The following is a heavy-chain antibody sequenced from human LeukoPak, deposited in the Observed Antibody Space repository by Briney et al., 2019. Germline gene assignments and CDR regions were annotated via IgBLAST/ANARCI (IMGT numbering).Heavy chain of an antibody. D-gene: IGHD3-10*01. Sequence: GGSLRLSCAASGFTFNNYAMTWVRQAPGKGLEWVSSINDNGGSTFYAASVKGRFTISRDNSKNTLSLQMSSLRAEDTAIYYCAKDRVGSRGPYYFDYWGQGTLVTVSS. J-gene: IGHJ4*02. CDR1: GFTFNNYA. CDR2: INDNGGST. CDR3: AKDRVGSRGPYYFDY. V-gene: IGHV3-23*01.